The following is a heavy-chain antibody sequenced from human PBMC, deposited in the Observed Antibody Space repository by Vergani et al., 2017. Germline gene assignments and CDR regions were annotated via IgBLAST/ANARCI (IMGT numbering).Heavy chain of an antibody. Sequence: QVQLVQSGAEVKKPGSSVKVSCKASGGTFSSYAISWVRQAPGQGLEWMRGIIPIFGTANYAQKFQGRVTITADESTSTAYMELSSLRSEDTAVYYCAMSYCGGDCGNDYFDYWGQGTLVTVSS. D-gene: IGHD2-21*02. CDR1: GGTFSSYA. V-gene: IGHV1-69*01. CDR3: AMSYCGGDCGNDYFDY. J-gene: IGHJ4*02. CDR2: IIPIFGTA.